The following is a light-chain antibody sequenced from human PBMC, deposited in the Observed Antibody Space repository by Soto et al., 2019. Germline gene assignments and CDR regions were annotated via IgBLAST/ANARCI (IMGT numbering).Light chain of an antibody. V-gene: IGKV4-1*01. J-gene: IGKJ1*01. Sequence: DIVMTQSPDSLAVSLGERATINCKSSQSALYSSNNKNYLAWYQQKPGQPPELLIYWAYTRESGVPDRLSGSGSGTDFTLTISSLQAEDVAVYYCQQYYTTPRTFGQGTKVEIK. CDR1: QSALYSSNNKNY. CDR2: WAY. CDR3: QQYYTTPRT.